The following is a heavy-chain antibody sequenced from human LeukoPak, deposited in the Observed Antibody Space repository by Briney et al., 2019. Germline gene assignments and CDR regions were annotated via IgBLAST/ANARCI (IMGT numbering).Heavy chain of an antibody. J-gene: IGHJ6*03. CDR2: ISSSGGST. D-gene: IGHD3-3*01. Sequence: PGGSLRLSCAASGFTFTSYAMHWVRQAPGTGLEYVSAISSSGGSTYYADSVKGRFTISRDNSKNTLYLQMNSLRAEDTAVYYCAKGGYDFWSNYYYYYMDVWGKGTTVTVSS. V-gene: IGHV3-64*04. CDR3: AKGGYDFWSNYYYYYMDV. CDR1: GFTFTSYA.